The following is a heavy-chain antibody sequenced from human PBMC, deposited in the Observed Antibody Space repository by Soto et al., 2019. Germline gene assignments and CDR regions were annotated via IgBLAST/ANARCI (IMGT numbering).Heavy chain of an antibody. CDR1: LYSFTSYC. Sequence: PGESLKIACKGSLYSFTSYCISWVRQMPGKGPDWMGRMYPSDSYTNYSPSFQGHVTISAEKSISTAYLTRRSLKASDTAMYYCARPIKIVVVPALNGMDGWGQGTRVTLS. D-gene: IGHD2-2*01. CDR3: ARPIKIVVVPALNGMDG. CDR2: MYPSDSYT. J-gene: IGHJ6*02. V-gene: IGHV5-10-1*01.